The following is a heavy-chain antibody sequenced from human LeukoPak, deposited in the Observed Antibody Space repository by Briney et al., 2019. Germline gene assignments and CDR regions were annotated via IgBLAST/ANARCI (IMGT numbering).Heavy chain of an antibody. D-gene: IGHD6-6*01. Sequence: ASVKVSCKASGYTFTSYYMHWVRQAPGQGLEWMGIINPSGGSTSYAQKFQGRVTMTRDTSTSTVYMELSSLRSEDTAVYYCTRIKSIAARLGAFDIWGQGTMVTVSS. V-gene: IGHV1-46*01. J-gene: IGHJ3*02. CDR2: INPSGGST. CDR3: TRIKSIAARLGAFDI. CDR1: GYTFTSYY.